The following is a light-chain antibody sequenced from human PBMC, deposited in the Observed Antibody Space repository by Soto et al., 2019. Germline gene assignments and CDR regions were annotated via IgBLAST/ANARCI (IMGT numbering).Light chain of an antibody. J-gene: IGKJ2*01. CDR1: QNINTW. Sequence: DIQMTQSPSTLSASVGDAVIITCRASQNINTWLAWYQQKPGKAPNLLIYDASNLQSGVPLRFSGSGSGTEFTLPISSLQPDDFATYYCQQYNSYWYTFGQGTRLEIK. V-gene: IGKV1-5*01. CDR3: QQYNSYWYT. CDR2: DAS.